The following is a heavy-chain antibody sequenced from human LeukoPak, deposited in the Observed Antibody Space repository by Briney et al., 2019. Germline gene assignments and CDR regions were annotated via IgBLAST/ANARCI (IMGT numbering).Heavy chain of an antibody. CDR3: AKAVPRYCSSTSCYFDY. CDR1: GFTFSSYA. D-gene: IGHD2-2*01. J-gene: IGHJ4*02. CDR2: ISGSGGST. Sequence: PGGSLRLSCAASGFTFSSYAMSWVRQAPGKGLEWVSAISGSGGSTYYADSVKGRFTISRDNSKNTLYLQMNSLRAEDTAVYYCAKAVPRYCSSTSCYFDYWSQGTLVTVSS. V-gene: IGHV3-23*01.